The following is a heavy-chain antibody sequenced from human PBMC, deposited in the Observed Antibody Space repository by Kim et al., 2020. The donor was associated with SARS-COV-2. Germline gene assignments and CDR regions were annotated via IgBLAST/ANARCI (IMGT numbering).Heavy chain of an antibody. J-gene: IGHJ4*02. CDR3: ARVYYYDSSGYYSLYYFDY. CDR2: IYYSGST. V-gene: IGHV4-59*13. CDR1: GGSISSYY. D-gene: IGHD3-22*01. Sequence: ETLSLTCTVSGGSISSYYWSWIRQPPGKGLEWIGYIYYSGSTNYNPSLKSRVTISVDTSKNQFSLKLSSVTAADTAVYYCARVYYYDSSGYYSLYYFDYWGQGTLVTVSS.